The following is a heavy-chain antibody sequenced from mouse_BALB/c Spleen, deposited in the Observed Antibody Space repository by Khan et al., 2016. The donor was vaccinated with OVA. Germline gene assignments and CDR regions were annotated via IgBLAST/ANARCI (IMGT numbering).Heavy chain of an antibody. Sequence: VQLKQSGPDLVKPGASVKISCKASGYSFTLYYMTWVKQSHGKSLEWIGRVNPNNGGSVYNQEFKGKAILPVDKSSNTASLELHSLTSEDPAVFCCAKGYDFFAYWGQGTLVTVSA. CDR1: GYSFTLYY. J-gene: IGHJ3*01. CDR3: AKGYDFFAY. CDR2: VNPNNGGS. D-gene: IGHD2-14*01. V-gene: IGHV1-18*01.